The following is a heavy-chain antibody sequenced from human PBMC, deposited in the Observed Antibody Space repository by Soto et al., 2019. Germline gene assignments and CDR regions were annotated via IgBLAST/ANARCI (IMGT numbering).Heavy chain of an antibody. CDR1: GGSISSGGXY. Sequence: QVKLQESGPGLVKPSQTLSLTCTVSGGSISSGGXYWSWIRQHPGKGLEWIGYIYYSGSTYYNPXXXXXXXXXXXXXXXXXXXXXXXXXXXXXXXXXXXXSIDPWGQGTLVTVSS. CDR2: IYYSGST. J-gene: IGHJ5*02. V-gene: IGHV4-31*01. CDR3: XXSIDP.